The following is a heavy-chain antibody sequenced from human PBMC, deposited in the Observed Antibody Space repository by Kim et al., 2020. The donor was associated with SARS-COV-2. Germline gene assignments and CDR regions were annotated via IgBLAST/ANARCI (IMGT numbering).Heavy chain of an antibody. V-gene: IGHV5-51*01. CDR2: IYPGYSDT. CDR1: GYSFTSYW. Sequence: GESLKISCKGSGYSFTSYWIGWVRQMPGKGLEWMGIIYPGYSDTRYSPSFQGQVTISADKSISTAYLQWSSLKASDTAMYYCARQGKYSSSSPWGAFDIWGQGTMVTVSS. CDR3: ARQGKYSSSSPWGAFDI. D-gene: IGHD6-13*01. J-gene: IGHJ3*02.